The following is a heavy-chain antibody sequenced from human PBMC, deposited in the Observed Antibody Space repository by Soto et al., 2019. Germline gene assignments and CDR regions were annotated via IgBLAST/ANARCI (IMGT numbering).Heavy chain of an antibody. CDR2: MNPNSGNT. J-gene: IGHJ6*03. CDR3: ARGRGYYDFWSGYRGYMDV. V-gene: IGHV1-8*01. D-gene: IGHD3-3*01. CDR1: GYTCTSYD. Sequence: QVQLVQSGAEVKKPGASVKVSCKASGYTCTSYDINWVRQATGQGLEWMGWMNPNSGNTGYAQKFQGRVTMTRNTSISTADMELSSLRSEDTAVYYCARGRGYYDFWSGYRGYMDVWGKGTTVTVSS.